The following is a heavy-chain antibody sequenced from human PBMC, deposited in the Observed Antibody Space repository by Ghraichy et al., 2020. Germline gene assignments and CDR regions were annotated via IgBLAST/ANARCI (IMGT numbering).Heavy chain of an antibody. CDR1: GYTFTSYG. Sequence: ASVKVSCKASGYTFTSYGISWVRQAPGQGLEWMGWISAYNGNTNYAQKLQGRVTMTTDTSTSTAYMELRSLRSDDTAVYYCAMEYSADRDDDAFDIWGQGTMVTVSS. CDR2: ISAYNGNT. V-gene: IGHV1-18*01. CDR3: AMEYSADRDDDAFDI. D-gene: IGHD6-6*01. J-gene: IGHJ3*02.